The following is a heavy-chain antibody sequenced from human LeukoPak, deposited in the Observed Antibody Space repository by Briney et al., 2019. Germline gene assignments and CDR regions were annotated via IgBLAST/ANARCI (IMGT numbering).Heavy chain of an antibody. Sequence: ASVKVSCKASGYTFTSYDINWVRQATGQGLEWMGWMNPNSGNTGYAQKFQGRVTMTEDTSTDTAYMELSSLRSEDTAVYYCATDLSYDSSGFWGQGTLVTVSS. CDR2: MNPNSGNT. J-gene: IGHJ4*02. CDR3: ATDLSYDSSGF. D-gene: IGHD3-22*01. V-gene: IGHV1-8*01. CDR1: GYTFTSYD.